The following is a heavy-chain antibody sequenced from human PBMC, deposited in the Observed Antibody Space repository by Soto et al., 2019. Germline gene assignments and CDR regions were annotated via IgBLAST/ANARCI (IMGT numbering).Heavy chain of an antibody. J-gene: IGHJ6*02. Sequence: SETLSLTCAVSGYSISRGYYWGWIRQPPGRGLEWIGSIYHSGTTFYNPSLKSRVNISVDTSKNQFSLKLKYVTAADTAVYYCARDRSPTPYYDFWGGTYGMDVRGQGTPVTVSS. CDR2: IYHSGTT. CDR3: ARDRSPTPYYDFWGGTYGMDV. CDR1: GYSISRGYY. V-gene: IGHV4-38-2*02. D-gene: IGHD3-3*01.